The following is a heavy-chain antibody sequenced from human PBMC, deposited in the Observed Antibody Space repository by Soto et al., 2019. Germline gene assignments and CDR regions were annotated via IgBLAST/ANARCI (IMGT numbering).Heavy chain of an antibody. V-gene: IGHV1-69*01. Sequence: QVQLVQSGADVKKPGSSVKVSCKASGGTFSSYAISWVRQSPGQGREWMGGIIPIFGTANYAQQFQGRVTMTVYESTSIFYMELSRLRCADTAVYYLASKRSQSSSAVGYYYYGMDVWGEVTTVTVSS. D-gene: IGHD6-6*01. CDR1: GGTFSSYA. J-gene: IGHJ6*04. CDR2: IIPIFGTA. CDR3: ASKRSQSSSAVGYYYYGMDV.